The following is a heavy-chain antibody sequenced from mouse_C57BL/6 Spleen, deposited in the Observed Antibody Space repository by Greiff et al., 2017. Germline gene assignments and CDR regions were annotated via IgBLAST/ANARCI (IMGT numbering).Heavy chain of an antibody. CDR2: ISSGSSTI. V-gene: IGHV5-17*01. CDR3: ARAGDFDY. J-gene: IGHJ2*01. Sequence: EVMLVESGGGLVKPGGSLKLSCAASGFTFRDYGMHWVRQAPEKGLEWVAYISSGSSTIYYADTVKGRFTISRDNAKNTLCLQMTSLRSEDTAMYYCARAGDFDYWGQGTTLTVSS. CDR1: GFTFRDYG.